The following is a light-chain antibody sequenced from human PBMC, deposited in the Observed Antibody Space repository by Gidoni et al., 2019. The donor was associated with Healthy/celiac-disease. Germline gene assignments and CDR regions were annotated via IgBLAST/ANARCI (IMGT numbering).Light chain of an antibody. CDR3: QQYGSSRFT. CDR1: QSVSSSY. V-gene: IGKV3-20*01. Sequence: DIVLTQSPGTLSLSPGERATLSCRASQSVSSSYLAWYQQKPGQAPRLLIYGASSRATGIPDRFSGSGSGTDFTLTISRLEPEDFAVYYGQQYGSSRFTFGPGTKVDIK. CDR2: GAS. J-gene: IGKJ3*01.